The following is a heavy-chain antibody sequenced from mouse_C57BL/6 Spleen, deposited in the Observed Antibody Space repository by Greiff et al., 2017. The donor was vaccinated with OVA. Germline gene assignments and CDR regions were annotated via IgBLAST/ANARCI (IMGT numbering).Heavy chain of an antibody. D-gene: IGHD1-1*01. CDR2: IYPGDGDT. CDR3: ASGFITTPVARGYFDY. J-gene: IGHJ2*01. CDR1: GYAFSSYW. V-gene: IGHV1-80*01. Sequence: VQLQESGAELVKPGASVKISCKASGYAFSSYWMNWVKQRPGKGLEWIGQIYPGDGDTNYNGKFKGKATLTADKSSSTAYMQLSSLTSEDSAVYFCASGFITTPVARGYFDYWGQGTTLSVSS.